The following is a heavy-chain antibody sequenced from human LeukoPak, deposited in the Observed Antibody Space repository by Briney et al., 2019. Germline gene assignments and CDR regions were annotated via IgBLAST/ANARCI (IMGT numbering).Heavy chain of an antibody. Sequence: GESLKISCKGSGYSFTSYWIGWVRQMPGKGLEWMGIIYPDDSDTRYSPSFQGQVGISVDKSISTAYLQWNSLKASDTAMYHCARGCLGVTCYNWFDPWGQGTLVTVSS. CDR2: IYPDDSDT. CDR1: GYSFTSYW. D-gene: IGHD2-2*02. V-gene: IGHV5-51*01. CDR3: ARGCLGVTCYNWFDP. J-gene: IGHJ5*02.